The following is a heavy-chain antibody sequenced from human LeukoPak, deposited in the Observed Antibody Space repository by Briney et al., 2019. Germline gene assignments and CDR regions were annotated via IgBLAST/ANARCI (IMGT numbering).Heavy chain of an antibody. Sequence: PGGSLRLSCAASGFTFNNYGMHWVRQAPGKGLEWVAFIRYDGSNKYYADSVKGRFTISRDNSNNTLFLHLNSLRGEDTAVYYCTRNSGWYGLSWGQGTLVTVSS. CDR2: IRYDGSNK. D-gene: IGHD6-19*01. V-gene: IGHV3-30*02. CDR3: TRNSGWYGLS. J-gene: IGHJ1*01. CDR1: GFTFNNYG.